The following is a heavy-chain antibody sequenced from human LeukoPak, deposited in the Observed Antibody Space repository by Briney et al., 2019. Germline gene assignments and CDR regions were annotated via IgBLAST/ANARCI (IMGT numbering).Heavy chain of an antibody. CDR3: AKDTEYRGYDSCFDY. CDR2: ISGSGGST. CDR1: GFTFSSYA. D-gene: IGHD5-12*01. Sequence: GGXLRLSCAASGFTFSSYAMSWVRQAPGKGLEWVSAISGSGGSTYYADSVKGRFTISRDNSKNTLYLQLNSLRAEDTAVYYCAKDTEYRGYDSCFDYWGQGTLVTVSS. J-gene: IGHJ4*02. V-gene: IGHV3-23*01.